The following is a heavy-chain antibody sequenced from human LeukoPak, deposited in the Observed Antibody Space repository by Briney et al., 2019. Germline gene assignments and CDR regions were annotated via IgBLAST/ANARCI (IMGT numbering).Heavy chain of an antibody. D-gene: IGHD5-18*01. CDR2: INPSGGSA. Sequence: ASVKVSCKASGYTFTSYYIHWVRQAPGQGLEWMGIINPSGGSANYAQNFQGRVTMTRDTSTSTVYMELSSLRSEDTAVYYCARAQGYIYSSHFDQWGQGTLVTVSS. CDR1: GYTFTSYY. J-gene: IGHJ4*02. V-gene: IGHV1-46*01. CDR3: ARAQGYIYSSHFDQ.